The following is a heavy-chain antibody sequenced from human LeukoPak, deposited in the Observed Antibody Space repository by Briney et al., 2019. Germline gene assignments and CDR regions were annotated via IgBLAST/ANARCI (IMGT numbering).Heavy chain of an antibody. V-gene: IGHV3-9*01. CDR3: AKDISDYYDSSGYSD. J-gene: IGHJ4*02. Sequence: PGGSLRLSCAASGFTFDDYAMHWVRQALGKGLEWVSGISWNSGSIGYADSVKGRFTISRDNAKNSLYLQMNSLRAEDTALYYCAKDISDYYDSSGYSDWGQGTLVTVSS. D-gene: IGHD3-22*01. CDR2: ISWNSGSI. CDR1: GFTFDDYA.